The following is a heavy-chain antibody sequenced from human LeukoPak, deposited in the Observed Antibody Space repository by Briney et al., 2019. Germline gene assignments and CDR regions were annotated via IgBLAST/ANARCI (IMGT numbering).Heavy chain of an antibody. CDR3: ARLGTDDYYMDV. J-gene: IGHJ6*03. CDR1: GFTFSSYA. V-gene: IGHV3-64*01. CDR2: IGANTGST. D-gene: IGHD3-16*01. Sequence: GGSLRLSCAASGFTFSSYAMHWVRQAPGKGLEYVSAIGANTGSTYYANSVKGRFTISRDNSKNTLFLQMGSLRAEDMAVYYCARLGTDDYYMDVWGKGTTVTVSS.